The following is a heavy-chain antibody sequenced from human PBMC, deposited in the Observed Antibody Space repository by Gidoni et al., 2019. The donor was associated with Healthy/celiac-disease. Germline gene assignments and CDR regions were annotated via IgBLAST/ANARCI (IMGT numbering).Heavy chain of an antibody. Sequence: QVQLQQWGAGLLKPSETPSLTCAVYGGSFSGYYWSWIRQPPGKGLEWIGEINHSGSTNYNPSLKSRVTISVDTSKNQFSLKLSSVTAADTAVYYCARGRRGHDYVWGSYLRPYFDYWSQGTLVTVSS. J-gene: IGHJ4*02. V-gene: IGHV4-34*01. CDR3: ARGRRGHDYVWGSYLRPYFDY. D-gene: IGHD3-16*02. CDR1: GGSFSGYY. CDR2: INHSGST.